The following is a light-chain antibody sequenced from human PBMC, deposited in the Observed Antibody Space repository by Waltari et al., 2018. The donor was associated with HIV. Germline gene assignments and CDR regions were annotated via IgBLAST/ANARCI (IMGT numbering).Light chain of an antibody. V-gene: IGLV2-14*01. CDR3: SSYTTRSTLV. CDR1: SSDVGGYNY. Sequence: QSALTQPASVSGSPGQSITISCTGTSSDVGGYNYVSWYQQNPGRAPKLMIYEVTNRPSGFSNRFSGSKSGNTASLTISGLQTEDEADYYCSSYTTRSTLVFGGGTKLTVL. CDR2: EVT. J-gene: IGLJ2*01.